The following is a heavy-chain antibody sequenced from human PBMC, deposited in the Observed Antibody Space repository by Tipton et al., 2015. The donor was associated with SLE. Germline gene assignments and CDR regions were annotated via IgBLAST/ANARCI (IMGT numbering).Heavy chain of an antibody. J-gene: IGHJ6*02. D-gene: IGHD3-3*01. CDR2: TYYRSKWYN. CDR1: GDSVSSNNAA. CDR3: ARGPRVEWLLSPYYYGLDV. Sequence: TLSLTCIISGDSVSSNNAAWNWIRQSPSRGLEWLGRTYYRSKWYNDYAVSVKSRITINPDTSKNQFSLQLNSVTPEDTAVYYCARGPRVEWLLSPYYYGLDVWGQGTTVTVSS. V-gene: IGHV6-1*01.